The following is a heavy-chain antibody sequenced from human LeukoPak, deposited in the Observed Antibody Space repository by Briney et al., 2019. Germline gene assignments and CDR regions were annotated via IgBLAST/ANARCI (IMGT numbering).Heavy chain of an antibody. CDR2: ISGSGGST. D-gene: IGHD4-17*01. J-gene: IGHJ4*02. V-gene: IGHV3-23*01. Sequence: GGSLRLSCAASGYTFSSYAMSWVRQAPGKGLEWVSAISGSGGSTYYADSVKGRFTISRDNSKNTLYLQMNSLRAEDTAVYYCAKNYGDYPLFDYWGQGTLVTVSS. CDR1: GYTFSSYA. CDR3: AKNYGDYPLFDY.